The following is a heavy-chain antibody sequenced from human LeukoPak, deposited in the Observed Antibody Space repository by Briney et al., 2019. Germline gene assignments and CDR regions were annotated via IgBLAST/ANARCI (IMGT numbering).Heavy chain of an antibody. Sequence: GGSLRLSCTASGFTFGDYAISWVRQAPGKGLEWVGFIRSKAYGGTTEYAASVIGRFTISRDNAKNSLYLQMNSLRAEDTAVYYCAELGITMIGGVWGKGTTVTISS. CDR2: IRSKAYGGTT. CDR3: AELGITMIGGV. V-gene: IGHV3-49*04. CDR1: GFTFGDYA. J-gene: IGHJ6*04. D-gene: IGHD3-10*02.